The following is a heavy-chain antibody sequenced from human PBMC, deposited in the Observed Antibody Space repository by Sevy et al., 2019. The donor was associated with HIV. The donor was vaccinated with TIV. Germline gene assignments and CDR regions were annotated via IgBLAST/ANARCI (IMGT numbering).Heavy chain of an antibody. V-gene: IGHV3-73*01. Sequence: GSLRLSCAASGFAFRGSAIHWVRQASGKGLEWIGRIRRKGNSFATDYVPSVKGRFTISRDDSKKTAYLQMSSLKIDDTAVYYCAGQVGDTVMAIFDYWGQGTLVTVSS. CDR2: IRRKGNSFAT. J-gene: IGHJ4*02. CDR3: AGQVGDTVMAIFDY. D-gene: IGHD1-26*01. CDR1: GFAFRGSA.